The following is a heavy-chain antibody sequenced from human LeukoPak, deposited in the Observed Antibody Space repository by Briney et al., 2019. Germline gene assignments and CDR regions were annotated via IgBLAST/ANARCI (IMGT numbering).Heavy chain of an antibody. CDR1: GGSISTTSNS. CDR2: IYSDCSP. CDR3: ARRSIVGSKGFYFDP. V-gene: IGHV4-39*01. D-gene: IGHD2-21*01. J-gene: IGHJ5*02. Sequence: PSETLSLTCNVSGGSISTTSNSWGWAWLRQRPGRGLEWFGSIYSDCSPYFTSSLKSRVTISVDSSKNQFSLTLASLTAADTAFYYGARRSIVGSKGFYFDPWGQGTLVTVSS.